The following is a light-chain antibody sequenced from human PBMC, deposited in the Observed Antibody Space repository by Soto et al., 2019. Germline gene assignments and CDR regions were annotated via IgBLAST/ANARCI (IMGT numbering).Light chain of an antibody. V-gene: IGKV1-39*01. CDR3: QQSYNSPPIT. J-gene: IGKJ5*01. CDR1: QNIFSS. CDR2: AAS. Sequence: DIQMTQSPSSLSASVGDRVTITCRAGQNIFSSLNWYQQKPGKAPKLLIYAASSLQSGVPSRFSGSGSGTDFTLPITSLQPEDFATYYCQQSYNSPPITFGQGTRLRLN.